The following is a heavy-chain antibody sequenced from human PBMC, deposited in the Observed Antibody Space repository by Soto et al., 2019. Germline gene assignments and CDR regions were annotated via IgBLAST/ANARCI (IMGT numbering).Heavy chain of an antibody. J-gene: IGHJ4*02. CDR2: ISAYNGNT. CDR1: GYTFTSYG. Sequence: QVQLVQSGAEVKKPGASMKVSCKASGYTFTSYGISWVRQAPGQGLEWMGWISAYNGNTNYAQKLQGRVTMTTDTSTSTAYMELRSLRSDDTAVYYCARDLVYYYDSSGYYYFDYWGQATLVTVSS. CDR3: ARDLVYYYDSSGYYYFDY. D-gene: IGHD3-22*01. V-gene: IGHV1-18*04.